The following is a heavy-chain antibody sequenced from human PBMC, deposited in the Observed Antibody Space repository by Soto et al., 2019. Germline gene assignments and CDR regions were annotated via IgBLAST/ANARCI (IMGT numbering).Heavy chain of an antibody. J-gene: IGHJ4*02. Sequence: EVQLVESGGGLVQPGGSLRLSCAASGFTFSNYWMSWVRQAPGKGLEWVANIKVDGSEKYYVDSVKGRFTISRDNAKNALYLQMHSLRAEDTAVYYGAGVAVRGQGTLVTVSS. D-gene: IGHD6-19*01. V-gene: IGHV3-7*05. CDR3: AGVAV. CDR1: GFTFSNYW. CDR2: IKVDGSEK.